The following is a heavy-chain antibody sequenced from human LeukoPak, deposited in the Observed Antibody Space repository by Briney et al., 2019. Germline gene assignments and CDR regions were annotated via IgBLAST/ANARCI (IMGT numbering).Heavy chain of an antibody. CDR2: INHSGST. V-gene: IGHV4-34*01. CDR3: AAPLPNGAPGAFDI. CDR1: GGSFSGYY. Sequence: SETLSLTRAVYGGSFSGYYWSWIRQPPGKGLEWIGEINHSGSTNYNPSLKSRVTISVDTSKNQFSLKLSSVTAADTAVYYCAAPLPNGAPGAFDIWGQGTMVTVSS. J-gene: IGHJ3*02. D-gene: IGHD2-8*01.